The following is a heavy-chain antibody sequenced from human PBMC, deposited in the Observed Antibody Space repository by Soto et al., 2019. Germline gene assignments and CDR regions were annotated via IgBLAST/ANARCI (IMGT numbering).Heavy chain of an antibody. J-gene: IGHJ6*02. V-gene: IGHV5-10-1*01. CDR1: GYSFTSYW. Sequence: GESLKISCKGSGYSFTSYWISWVRQMPGRGLEWMGRIAPSDSYTNYSPSFQGHVTLSVDKSISTAYLQWSSLKASDTAMYHCARLATTSHAEGMDVWGQGP. D-gene: IGHD1-26*01. CDR2: IAPSDSYT. CDR3: ARLATTSHAEGMDV.